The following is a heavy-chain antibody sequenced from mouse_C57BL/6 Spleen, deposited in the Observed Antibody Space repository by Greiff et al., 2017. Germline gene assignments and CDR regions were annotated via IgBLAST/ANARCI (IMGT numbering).Heavy chain of an antibody. J-gene: IGHJ2*01. Sequence: VQLQQPGAELVKPGASVKLSCKASGYTFTSYWMHWVKQRPGQGLEWIGMIHPNSGSTNYNEKFKSKATLTVDKSSSTAYMQLSSLTSEDSAVYYCARGGGYDGYHDYWGQGTTLTVSS. CDR2: IHPNSGST. V-gene: IGHV1-64*01. CDR3: ARGGGYDGYHDY. CDR1: GYTFTSYW. D-gene: IGHD2-3*01.